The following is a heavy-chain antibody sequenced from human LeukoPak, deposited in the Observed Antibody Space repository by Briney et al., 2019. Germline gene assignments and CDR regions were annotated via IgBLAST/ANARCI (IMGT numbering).Heavy chain of an antibody. Sequence: SETLSLTCAVSGGSISSGGYSWSWIRQPPGKGLEWIGYIYHSGSTYYNPSLKSRVTISVDRSKNQFSLKLNSVTAADTAVYYCARRPIVGATPFDYWGQGTLVTVSS. J-gene: IGHJ4*02. D-gene: IGHD1-26*01. CDR2: IYHSGST. CDR1: GGSISSGGYS. V-gene: IGHV4-30-2*01. CDR3: ARRPIVGATPFDY.